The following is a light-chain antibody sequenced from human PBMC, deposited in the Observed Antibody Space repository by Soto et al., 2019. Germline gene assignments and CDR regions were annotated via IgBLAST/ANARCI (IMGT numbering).Light chain of an antibody. Sequence: DIQMTQSPSSMSESVGDRVTITCRASQSISSYLNWYQQKPGKAPKLLIYAASSLQSGVPSRFSGSGSGTDFTLTISSMQPEDFAIYYCQQANSFPLTFGGGTKVDSK. J-gene: IGKJ4*01. CDR3: QQANSFPLT. CDR1: QSISSY. CDR2: AAS. V-gene: IGKV1-39*01.